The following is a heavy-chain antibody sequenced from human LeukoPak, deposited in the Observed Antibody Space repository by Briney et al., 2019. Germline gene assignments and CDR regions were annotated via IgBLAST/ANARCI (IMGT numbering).Heavy chain of an antibody. D-gene: IGHD1-1*01. CDR1: GFSVRSNY. CDR2: TYSDGSI. J-gene: IGHJ3*02. Sequence: GALILSCSASGFSVRSNYISWVGQAPGKGLEWVSITYSDGSIFHADSVKGRFTMSRDNSRNTLDLQMNSLRVEDTAVYFCARDRRRLRGMNGDGDAFDIWGQGTMVTVSS. CDR3: ARDRRRLRGMNGDGDAFDI. V-gene: IGHV3-53*01.